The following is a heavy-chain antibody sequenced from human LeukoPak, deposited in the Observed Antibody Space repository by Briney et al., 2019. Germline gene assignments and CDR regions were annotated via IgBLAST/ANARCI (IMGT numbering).Heavy chain of an antibody. J-gene: IGHJ4*02. D-gene: IGHD3-16*01. CDR1: GFTFSEYA. V-gene: IGHV3-23*01. CDR2: ITGSGDVT. CDR3: VKDYRGSEVMFEY. Sequence: GGSLRLSCVAPGFTFSEYAMSWVRQAPGKGLEWVSGITGSGDVTWYADSVRGRFTISRDNSKNTLYLQMNGLRAEDTAVYYCVKDYRGSEVMFEYWGPGTVVTVSS.